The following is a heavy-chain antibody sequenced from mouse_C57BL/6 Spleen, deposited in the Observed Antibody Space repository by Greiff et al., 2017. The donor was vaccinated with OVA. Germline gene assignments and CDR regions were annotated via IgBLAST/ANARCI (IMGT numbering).Heavy chain of an antibody. J-gene: IGHJ2*01. CDR2: IYPGSGNT. CDR3: ARGALGPYYFDY. V-gene: IGHV1-66*01. Sequence: QVQLQQSGPELVKPGASVKISCKASGYSFTSYYIHWVKQRPGQGLEWIGWIYPGSGNTKYNEKFKGKATLTADTSSSTAYMQLSSLTSEDSAVYYCARGALGPYYFDYWGQGTTLTVSS. D-gene: IGHD4-1*01. CDR1: GYSFTSYY.